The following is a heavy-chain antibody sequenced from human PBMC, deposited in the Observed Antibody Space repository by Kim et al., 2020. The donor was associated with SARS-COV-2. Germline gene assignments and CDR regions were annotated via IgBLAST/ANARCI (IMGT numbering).Heavy chain of an antibody. V-gene: IGHV1-8*01. CDR3: ARGVGELGWFGELWIDY. J-gene: IGHJ4*02. D-gene: IGHD3-10*01. CDR2: MNPNSGNT. CDR1: GYTFTSYD. Sequence: ASVKVSCKASGYTFTSYDINWVRQATGQGLEWMGWMNPNSGNTGYAQKFQGRVTMTRNTSISTAYMELSSLRSEDTAVYYCARGVGELGWFGELWIDYWGQGTLVTVSS.